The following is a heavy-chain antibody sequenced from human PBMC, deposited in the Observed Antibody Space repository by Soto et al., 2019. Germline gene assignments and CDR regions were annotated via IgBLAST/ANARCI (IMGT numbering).Heavy chain of an antibody. D-gene: IGHD2-15*01. CDR2: IIPILGIA. CDR3: AGDICGGSFYFDPRFDD. CDR1: GGTFSSYT. J-gene: IGHJ4*02. V-gene: IGHV1-69*04. Sequence: SVQVSCKASGGTFSSYTISWVRQAPGQGLEWMGRIIPILGIANYAQRLQGRVTITADKCTSTAYMELSSLRSEDTAVYYCAGDICGGSFYFDPRFDDWGQGTLVTVSS.